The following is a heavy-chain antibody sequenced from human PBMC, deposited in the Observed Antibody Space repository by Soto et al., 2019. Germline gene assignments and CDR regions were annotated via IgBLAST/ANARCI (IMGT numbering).Heavy chain of an antibody. V-gene: IGHV1-8*01. Sequence: ASVKVSCKASGYTFTSYDINWVRQATGQGLEWMGWMNPNSANTGYAQKFQGRVTMTRNTSISTAYLQWSSLKASDTVMYYCVRMGFSGGGYLSYYYYGMDIWGQGTTVTVSS. CDR1: GYTFTSYD. J-gene: IGHJ6*02. CDR3: VRMGFSGGGYLSYYYYGMDI. D-gene: IGHD5-12*01. CDR2: MNPNSANT.